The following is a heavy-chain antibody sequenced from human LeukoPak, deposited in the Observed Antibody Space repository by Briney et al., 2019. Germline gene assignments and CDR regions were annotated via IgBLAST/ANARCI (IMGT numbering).Heavy chain of an antibody. V-gene: IGHV3-20*04. Sequence: GGSLRLSCAASGFTFDDYAMHWVRQAPGKGLEWVSGINWNGGSTGYADSVKGRFTISRDNAKNSLYLQMNSLRAEDTALYYCARGATGTTFDYWGQGTLVTVSS. CDR1: GFTFDDYA. D-gene: IGHD1-1*01. CDR3: ARGATGTTFDY. J-gene: IGHJ4*02. CDR2: INWNGGST.